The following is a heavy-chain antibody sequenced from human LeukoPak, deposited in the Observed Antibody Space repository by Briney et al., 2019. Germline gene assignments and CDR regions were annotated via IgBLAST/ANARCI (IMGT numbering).Heavy chain of an antibody. CDR2: INIDSSYI. Sequence: GGSLRLSCAASGFTFSRYSMNWVRQAPGKGLEWVSSINIDSSYIYYADSVKGRFTISRDNAKNSLYLQMNSLRAEDTAVYYCARGSYVQQRQDLFDYWGQGTLVTASS. J-gene: IGHJ4*02. CDR1: GFTFSRYS. D-gene: IGHD6-13*01. V-gene: IGHV3-21*01. CDR3: ARGSYVQQRQDLFDY.